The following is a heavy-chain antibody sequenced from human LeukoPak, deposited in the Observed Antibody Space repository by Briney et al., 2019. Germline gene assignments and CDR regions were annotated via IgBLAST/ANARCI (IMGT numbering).Heavy chain of an antibody. CDR2: FYYSEST. Sequence: PSETLSLTCTVSGGSISNYYWSWIRQPPGKGLEWIGYFYYSESTSYNPSLKSRVTISVATSKNQFSLKLSSVTAADTAVYYCAKGGIRSGAFDIWGQGTRVTVSS. V-gene: IGHV4-59*01. CDR1: GGSISNYY. CDR3: AKGGIRSGAFDI. J-gene: IGHJ3*02. D-gene: IGHD6-13*01.